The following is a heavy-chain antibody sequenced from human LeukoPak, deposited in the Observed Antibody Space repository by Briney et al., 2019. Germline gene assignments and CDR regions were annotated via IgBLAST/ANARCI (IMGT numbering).Heavy chain of an antibody. D-gene: IGHD2-2*01. J-gene: IGHJ4*02. CDR2: INPSGGST. V-gene: IGHV1-46*01. CDR1: GYTFTSYY. CDR3: AREGRVIPVNIYYFDY. Sequence: GASVKVSCKASGYTFTSYYVHWVRQAPGQGLEWMGTINPSGGSTSYAQKFQGRVTMARDTSTSTVYMDLSSLRSEDTAVYYCAREGRVIPVNIYYFDYWGQGAQVTVSS.